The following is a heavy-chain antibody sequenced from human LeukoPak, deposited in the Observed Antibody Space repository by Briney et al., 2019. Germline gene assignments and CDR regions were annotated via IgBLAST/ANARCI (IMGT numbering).Heavy chain of an antibody. V-gene: IGHV4-34*01. CDR1: GGSFSGYY. CDR3: ARQERYSYGLDY. Sequence: PSETLSLTCAVYGGSFSGYYWSWIRQPPGKGLEWIGEINHSGSTNYNPSLKSRVTISVDTSKNQFSLKLSSVTAADTAVYYCARQERYSYGLDYWGQGTLVTVSS. CDR2: INHSGST. D-gene: IGHD5-18*01. J-gene: IGHJ4*02.